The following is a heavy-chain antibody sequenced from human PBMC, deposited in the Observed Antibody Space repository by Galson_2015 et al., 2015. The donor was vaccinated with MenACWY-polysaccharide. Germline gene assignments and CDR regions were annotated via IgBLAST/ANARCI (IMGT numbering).Heavy chain of an antibody. V-gene: IGHV3-30*02. D-gene: IGHD6-13*01. J-gene: IGHJ6*02. CDR2: IRYDGSNK. CDR1: GFTFSSYG. Sequence: SLRLSCAASGFTFSSYGMHWVRQAPGKGLEWVAFIRYDGSNKYYADSVKGRFTISRDNSKNTLYLQMNSLRAEDTAVYYCAKEGKQQREIYYYGMDVWGQGTTVTVSS. CDR3: AKEGKQQREIYYYGMDV.